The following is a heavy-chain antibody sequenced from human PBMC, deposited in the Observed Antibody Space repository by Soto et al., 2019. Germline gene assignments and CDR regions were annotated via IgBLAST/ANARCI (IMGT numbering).Heavy chain of an antibody. V-gene: IGHV3-23*01. CDR2: ISGSGGST. J-gene: IGHJ4*02. Sequence: EVQLLESGGGLVQPGGSLRLSCAASGFTFSSYAMSWVRQAPGKGLEWVSAISGSGGSTYYADSVKGRFTISRDNSKNTLYLQMNSLRAEDTAVYYCAKDGTGTIWFGEYYPNSFDYWGQGTLVTVS. D-gene: IGHD3-10*01. CDR3: AKDGTGTIWFGEYYPNSFDY. CDR1: GFTFSSYA.